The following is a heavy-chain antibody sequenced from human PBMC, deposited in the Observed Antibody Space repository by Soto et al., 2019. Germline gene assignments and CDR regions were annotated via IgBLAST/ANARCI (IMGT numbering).Heavy chain of an antibody. CDR3: ATRSWYQLLSDFDY. D-gene: IGHD2-2*01. J-gene: IGHJ4*02. CDR1: GFTFSSYS. V-gene: IGHV3-48*01. CDR2: ISSSSSTI. Sequence: GGSLRLSCAASGFTFSSYSMNWVRQAPGKGLEWVSYISSSSSTIYYADSVKGRFTISRDNAKNSLYLQMNSLRAEDTAVYYCATRSWYQLLSDFDYWGQGTLVTVSS.